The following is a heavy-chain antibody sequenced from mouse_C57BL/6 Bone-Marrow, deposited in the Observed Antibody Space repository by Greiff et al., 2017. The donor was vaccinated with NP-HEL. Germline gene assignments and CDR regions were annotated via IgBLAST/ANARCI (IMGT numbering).Heavy chain of an antibody. Sequence: QVQLQQPGAELVRPGTSVKLSCKASGYTFTSYWMHWVKQRPGQGLEWIGVIDPSDSYTNYNQQFKGKATLTVDTSSSTAYMQLSSLTSEDSAVYYCARGPNWAWFAYWGQGTLVTVSA. CDR2: IDPSDSYT. CDR3: ARGPNWAWFAY. V-gene: IGHV1-59*01. CDR1: GYTFTSYW. D-gene: IGHD4-1*01. J-gene: IGHJ3*01.